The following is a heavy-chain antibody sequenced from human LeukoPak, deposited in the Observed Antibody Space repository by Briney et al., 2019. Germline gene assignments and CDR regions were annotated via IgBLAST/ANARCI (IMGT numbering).Heavy chain of an antibody. Sequence: PGRSLRLSCAASGFTFSSYAMHWVRQAPGKGLEWVAVISYDGSNKYYADSVKGRFTISRDNSENTLYLQMNSLRAEDTAVYYCARDVEGGGSGPYYGMDVWGQGTTVTVSS. CDR3: ARDVEGGGSGPYYGMDV. CDR2: ISYDGSNK. CDR1: GFTFSSYA. V-gene: IGHV3-30*04. J-gene: IGHJ6*02. D-gene: IGHD2-15*01.